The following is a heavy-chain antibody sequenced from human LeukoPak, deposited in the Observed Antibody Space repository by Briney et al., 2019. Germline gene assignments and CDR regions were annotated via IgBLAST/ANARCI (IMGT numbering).Heavy chain of an antibody. D-gene: IGHD3-16*01. V-gene: IGHV4-30-2*01. CDR2: IYHSGST. J-gene: IGHJ5*02. Sequence: RPSETLSLTCAVSGGSISSGGYSWSWIRQPPGKGLEWIGYIYHSGSTYYNPSLKSRVTISVDRSKNQFSLKLSSVTAADTAVYYCARSHPGGNTYYDTWGQGTLVTVSS. CDR1: GGSISSGGYS. CDR3: ARSHPGGNTYYDT.